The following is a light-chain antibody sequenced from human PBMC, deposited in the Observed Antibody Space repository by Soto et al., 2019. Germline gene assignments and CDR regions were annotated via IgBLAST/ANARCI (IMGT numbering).Light chain of an antibody. Sequence: EIVMTQSPATLSVSPGERATLSCRASQSITSSLAWYQHKPGQAPRLLIYGASTRATGIPDRFSGSGSGTEFALIISSLQSEDCAVYYCQQYSDWPPLTFGGWTKVEIK. V-gene: IGKV3-15*01. J-gene: IGKJ4*01. CDR1: QSITSS. CDR3: QQYSDWPPLT. CDR2: GAS.